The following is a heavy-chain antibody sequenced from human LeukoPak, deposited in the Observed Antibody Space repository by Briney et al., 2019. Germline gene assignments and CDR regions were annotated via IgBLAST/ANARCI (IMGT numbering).Heavy chain of an antibody. Sequence: ASVKVSCKASGYTFTGYYMHWVRQAPGRGLEWMGWINPNSGGTNYAQKFQGRVTTTRDTSISTAYMELSRLRSDDTAVYYCARGLNLYDILTGYYPTLPFDYWGQGTLVTVSS. CDR1: GYTFTGYY. CDR3: ARGLNLYDILTGYYPTLPFDY. CDR2: INPNSGGT. J-gene: IGHJ4*02. D-gene: IGHD3-9*01. V-gene: IGHV1-2*02.